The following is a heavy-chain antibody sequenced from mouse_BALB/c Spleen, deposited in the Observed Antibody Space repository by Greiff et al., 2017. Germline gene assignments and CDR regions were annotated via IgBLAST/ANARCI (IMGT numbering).Heavy chain of an antibody. V-gene: IGHV5-12-2*01. D-gene: IGHD2-1*01. CDR3: ARHGNYFYYAMDY. J-gene: IGHJ4*01. CDR2: ISNGGGST. Sequence: EVQLVESGGGLVQPGGSLKLSCAASGFTFSSYTMSWVRQTPEKRLEWVAYISNGGGSTYYPDTVKGRFTISRDNAKNTLYLQMSSLKSEATAMYYCARHGNYFYYAMDYWGQGTSVTVSS. CDR1: GFTFSSYT.